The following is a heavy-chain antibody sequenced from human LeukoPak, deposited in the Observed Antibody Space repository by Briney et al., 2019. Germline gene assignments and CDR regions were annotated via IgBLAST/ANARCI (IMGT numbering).Heavy chain of an antibody. CDR3: ARLGTKYSSSWYRY. V-gene: IGHV1-2*02. CDR2: INPNSGGT. J-gene: IGHJ4*02. CDR1: GGTFSSYA. Sequence: GASVKVSCKASGGTFSSYAISWVRQAPGQGLEWMGWINPNSGGTNYAQKFQGRVTMTRDTSISTAYMELSRLRSDDTAVYYCARLGTKYSSSWYRYWGQGTLVTVSS. D-gene: IGHD6-13*01.